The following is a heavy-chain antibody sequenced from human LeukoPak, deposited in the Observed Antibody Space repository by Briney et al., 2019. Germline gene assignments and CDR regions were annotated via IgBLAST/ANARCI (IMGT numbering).Heavy chain of an antibody. CDR2: ISGSGGST. D-gene: IGHD2-21*02. V-gene: IGHV3-23*01. J-gene: IGHJ4*02. CDR3: AKAGYCGGDCYWFHLDY. CDR1: GFTFSSYG. Sequence: GGSLRLSCAASGFTFSSYGMRWVRQAPGKGLEWVSAISGSGGSTYYADSVKGRFTISRDNSKNTLYLQMNSLRAEDTAVYYCAKAGYCGGDCYWFHLDYWGQGTLVTVSS.